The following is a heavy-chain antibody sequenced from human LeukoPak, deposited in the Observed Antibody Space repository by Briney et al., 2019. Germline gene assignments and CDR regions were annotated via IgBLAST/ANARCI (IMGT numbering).Heavy chain of an antibody. J-gene: IGHJ4*02. V-gene: IGHV3-7*03. CDR1: GFTFNNFW. CDR2: IKEDGSEK. CDR3: ATHIAEATALHY. Sequence: PGGSLRLSCAASGFTFNNFWMSWVRQAPGKGLEWVANIKEDGSEKYYVDSVKGRFTISRDNAKNSLYLQMNTLRAEDTAVYYCATHIAEATALHYWGQGTLVTVSS. D-gene: IGHD6-13*01.